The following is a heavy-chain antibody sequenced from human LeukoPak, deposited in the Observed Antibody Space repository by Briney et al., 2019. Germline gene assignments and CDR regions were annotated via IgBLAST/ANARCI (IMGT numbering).Heavy chain of an antibody. D-gene: IGHD6-19*01. CDR1: GFTFSSYE. V-gene: IGHV3-21*05. CDR2: ISSSSSYI. J-gene: IGHJ4*02. CDR3: ARDGAVAGTGDY. Sequence: GGSLRLSCAASGFTFSSYEMNWVRQAPGKGLEWVSYISSSSSYIYYADSVKGRFTISRDNAKNSLYLQMNSLRAEDTAVYYCARDGAVAGTGDYWGQGTLVTVSS.